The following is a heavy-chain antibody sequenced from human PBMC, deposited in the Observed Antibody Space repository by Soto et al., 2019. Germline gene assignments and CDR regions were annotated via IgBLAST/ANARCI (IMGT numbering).Heavy chain of an antibody. Sequence: QVQLVQSGVEVKKPGSSVKVSCKDSGGTFSTYSMFWVRQAPGQGLEWMGRIIPMLGIRNYAQRFQDRVTITADKSTATAHMELSSLRSEDTALYYWTIGSWSGEVFDIWGQGTMVTVSS. D-gene: IGHD2-21*01. V-gene: IGHV1-69*02. J-gene: IGHJ3*02. CDR2: IIPMLGIR. CDR3: TIGSWSGEVFDI. CDR1: GGTFSTYS.